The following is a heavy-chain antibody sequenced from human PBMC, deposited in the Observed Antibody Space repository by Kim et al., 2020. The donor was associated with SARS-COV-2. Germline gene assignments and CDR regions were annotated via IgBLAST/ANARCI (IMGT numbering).Heavy chain of an antibody. CDR1: GFSLSTSGVG. CDR2: IYWDDDK. Sequence: SVPTLVNLTQTLTLTCTFSGFSLSTSGVGVGWIRQPPGKALEWLALIYWDDDKRYSPSLKSRLTITKDTSKNQVVLTMTNMDPVDTATYYCAHRCGSCHIGNWFDPWGQGTLVTVSS. CDR3: AHRCGSCHIGNWFDP. V-gene: IGHV2-5*02. J-gene: IGHJ5*02. D-gene: IGHD2-15*01.